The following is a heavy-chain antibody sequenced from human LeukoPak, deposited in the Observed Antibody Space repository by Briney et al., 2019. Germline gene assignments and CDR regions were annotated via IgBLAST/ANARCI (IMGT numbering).Heavy chain of an antibody. CDR1: GFTFSNYG. V-gene: IGHV3-30*02. J-gene: IGHJ4*02. CDR2: IRFDGAGS. CDR3: AKDYMTRTIQD. Sequence: PGGSLRLSCAASGFTFSNYGMNWVRQAPGQGMEWVAFIRFDGAGSFYTDSLKGRFTISRDNSQNMLYLQMNSLRPEDTALYYCAKDYMTRTIQDWGQGTLVSVSS. D-gene: IGHD1/OR15-1a*01.